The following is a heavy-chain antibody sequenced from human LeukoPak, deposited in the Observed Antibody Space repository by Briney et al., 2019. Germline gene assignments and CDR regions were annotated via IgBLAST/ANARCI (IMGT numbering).Heavy chain of an antibody. CDR2: ISSSSSTI. Sequence: GGSLRLSCAASGFTFSSHSMNWVRQAPGKGLEWVSYISSSSSTIYYADSVKGRFTISRDNSKNTLYLQMNSLRAEDTAVYYCAKALYYYDSSGYYSYYFDYWGQGTLVTVSS. CDR1: GFTFSSHS. V-gene: IGHV3-48*01. J-gene: IGHJ4*02. D-gene: IGHD3-22*01. CDR3: AKALYYYDSSGYYSYYFDY.